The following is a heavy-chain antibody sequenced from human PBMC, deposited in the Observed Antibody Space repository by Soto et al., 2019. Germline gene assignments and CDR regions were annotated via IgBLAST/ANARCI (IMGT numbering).Heavy chain of an antibody. D-gene: IGHD3-10*01. CDR1: GGSVGSGSYY. Sequence: QVQLQESGPGLVKPSETLSLTCTVSGGSVGSGSYYWSWIRQPPGKGLEWIGYIDYSGRTNYNPSLQSRVTLSVDTSKNQFSLKLRSVTAADTAVYYCAGEAVKRWFDPWGRGTLVTVSS. J-gene: IGHJ5*02. V-gene: IGHV4-61*01. CDR2: IDYSGRT. CDR3: AGEAVKRWFDP.